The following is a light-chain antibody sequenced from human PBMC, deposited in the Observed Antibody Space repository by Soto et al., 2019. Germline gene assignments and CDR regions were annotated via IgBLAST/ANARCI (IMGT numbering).Light chain of an antibody. Sequence: DIQMTQSPTSLSASVGDRVTITCRASQTINKNLNWYRHKLGKAPELLIYDASDSQAGVPSRFSGSGSGTDFTLIITGLQPEDFATYYCQQSYSSAYTFGQGTKLEIK. CDR2: DAS. CDR3: QQSYSSAYT. CDR1: QTINKN. V-gene: IGKV1-39*01. J-gene: IGKJ2*01.